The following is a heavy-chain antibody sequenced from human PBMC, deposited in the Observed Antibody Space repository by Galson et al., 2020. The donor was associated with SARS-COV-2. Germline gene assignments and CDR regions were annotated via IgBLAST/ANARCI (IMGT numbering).Heavy chain of an antibody. D-gene: IGHD4-17*01. CDR3: ARLHYGEYAPEAFDI. J-gene: IGHJ3*02. V-gene: IGHV4-30-2*01. Sequence: SETLSLTCAVSGTPISSGSYSWNWIRQPPGTGLEWIGYIPHSGGPYSNPSLKSRVTISGDRSKNQFSLRLSSVAAADTAVYYCARLHYGEYAPEAFDIWGPGTRVTVAS. CDR1: GTPISSGSYS. CDR2: IPHSGGP.